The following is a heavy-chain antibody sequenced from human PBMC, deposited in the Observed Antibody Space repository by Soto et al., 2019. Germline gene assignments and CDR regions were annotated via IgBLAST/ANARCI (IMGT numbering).Heavy chain of an antibody. Sequence: ASVKVSCKASGYTFTGYYMHWVRQAPGQGLEWMGIINPSGGSTSYAQKFQGRVTMTRDTSTSTVYMELSSLRSEDTAVYYCARDFGLQAFDYWGQGTLVTVSS. CDR2: INPSGGST. D-gene: IGHD3-16*01. J-gene: IGHJ4*02. CDR1: GYTFTGYY. V-gene: IGHV1-46*01. CDR3: ARDFGLQAFDY.